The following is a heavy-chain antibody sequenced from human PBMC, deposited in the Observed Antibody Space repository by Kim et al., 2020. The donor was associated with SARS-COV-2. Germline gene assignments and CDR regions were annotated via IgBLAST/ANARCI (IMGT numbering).Heavy chain of an antibody. J-gene: IGHJ6*02. CDR1: GFTFSRYT. CDR3: ARRYVSSSNYGMDV. D-gene: IGHD6-13*01. Sequence: GGSLRLSCAASGFTFSRYTMNWVRQAPGKGLEWVSSISSASGYIYYADSVKGRFTISRDNAKNSLFLQMNSLRAEDTAVYYCARRYVSSSNYGMDVWGQGTTLPVSS. V-gene: IGHV3-21*01. CDR2: ISSASGYI.